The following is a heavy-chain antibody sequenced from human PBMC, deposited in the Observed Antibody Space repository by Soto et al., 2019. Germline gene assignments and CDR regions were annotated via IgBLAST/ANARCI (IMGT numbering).Heavy chain of an antibody. CDR3: ARVSSSWGLVNYFDY. J-gene: IGHJ4*02. Sequence: SGTLSVTCTVSGRSISSVNYYWSWIRQPPGKGLECIGYIYYSGSTNYNPSLKSRVTVSVDTSKNQFSLKLSSVTAADTAVYYCARVSSSWGLVNYFDYWGQGTLVTVSS. V-gene: IGHV4-61*01. D-gene: IGHD6-13*01. CDR2: IYYSGST. CDR1: GRSISSVNYY.